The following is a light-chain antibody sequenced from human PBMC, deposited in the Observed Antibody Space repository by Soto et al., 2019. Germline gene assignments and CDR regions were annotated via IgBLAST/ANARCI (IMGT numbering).Light chain of an antibody. CDR3: ASLTTTNFV. J-gene: IGLJ1*01. V-gene: IGLV2-14*03. Sequence: QSALTQPASVSGSPGQSITISCTGTSSDIGHYDYVSWYQQHPGKAPKLMIYHVTYRPSGVSNRYSGSKSGNSASLTISGFQADDEADYYCASLTTTNFVFGTGTKVTVL. CDR1: SSDIGHYDY. CDR2: HVT.